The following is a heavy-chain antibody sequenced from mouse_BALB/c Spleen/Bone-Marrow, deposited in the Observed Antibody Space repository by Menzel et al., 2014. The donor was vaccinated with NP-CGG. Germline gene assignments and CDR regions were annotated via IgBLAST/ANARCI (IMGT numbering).Heavy chain of an antibody. CDR2: INPSNGGT. J-gene: IGHJ3*01. CDR3: TRSAGTGLAY. Sequence: VQLQESGAELVKPGASVKLSCKASGYTFTSYYMFWVKQRPGQGLEWIGEINPSNGGTVFNEKFKSKVTLTVDKSSSTAYMQLSGLTSEDSAVYYCTRSAGTGLAYWGQGTLVTVSA. CDR1: GYTFTSYY. D-gene: IGHD3-3*01. V-gene: IGHV1S81*02.